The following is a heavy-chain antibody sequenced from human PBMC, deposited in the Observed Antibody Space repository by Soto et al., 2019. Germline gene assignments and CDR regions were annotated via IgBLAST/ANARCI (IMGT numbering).Heavy chain of an antibody. CDR3: ARDLAHYYDSSGILG. D-gene: IGHD3-22*01. J-gene: IGHJ4*02. CDR1: GFTFSSYG. V-gene: IGHV3-33*01. CDR2: IWYDGSNK. Sequence: PGGSLRLSCAASGFTFSSYGMHWVRQAPGKGLEWVAVIWYDGSNKYYADSVKGRFTISRDNSKNTLYLQMNSLRAEDTAVYYCARDLAHYYDSSGILGWGQGTLVTVSS.